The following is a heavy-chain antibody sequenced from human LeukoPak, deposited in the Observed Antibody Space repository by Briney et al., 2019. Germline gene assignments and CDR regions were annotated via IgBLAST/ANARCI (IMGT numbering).Heavy chain of an antibody. CDR1: GYTFTGYY. J-gene: IGHJ5*02. V-gene: IGHV1-2*02. CDR2: INPNSGGT. CDR3: ARDARYSGSYWFDP. D-gene: IGHD1-26*01. Sequence: ALVKVSCKASGYTFTGYYMHWVRQAPGQGLEWMGWINPNSGGTNFAQKFQGRVTMTRDTSISTVYMELSRLRSDDTAVYYCARDARYSGSYWFDPWGQGTLVTVSS.